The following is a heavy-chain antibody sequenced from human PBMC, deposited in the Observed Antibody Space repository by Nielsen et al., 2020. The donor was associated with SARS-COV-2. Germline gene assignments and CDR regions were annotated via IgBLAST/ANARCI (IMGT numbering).Heavy chain of an antibody. CDR3: ARTPLSGYPWD. CDR1: GFTFSDYY. CDR2: ISSSGSTI. J-gene: IGHJ4*02. D-gene: IGHD3-22*01. Sequence: GGSLRLSCAASGFTFSDYYMSWIRQAPGKGLEWVSYISSSGSTIYYADSVKGRFTISRDNAKNSLYLQMNSLRVEDTAVYYCARTPLSGYPWDWGQGTLVTVSS. V-gene: IGHV3-11*04.